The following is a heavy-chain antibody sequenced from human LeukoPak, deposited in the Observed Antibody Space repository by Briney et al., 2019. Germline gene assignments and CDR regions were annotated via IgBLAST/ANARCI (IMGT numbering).Heavy chain of an antibody. CDR2: ISFDGSNK. CDR3: AREELGSSRGLDP. V-gene: IGHV3-30-3*01. D-gene: IGHD3-16*01. J-gene: IGHJ5*02. CDR1: GFTFSRYI. Sequence: GGSLRLSCAASGFTFSRYIIHWVRQPPGKGLEWVAGISFDGSNKYYADSVKGRFTISRDNPKNTLYLQMNSLRAQGTAVYYCAREELGSSRGLDPWRQGTLVTVSS.